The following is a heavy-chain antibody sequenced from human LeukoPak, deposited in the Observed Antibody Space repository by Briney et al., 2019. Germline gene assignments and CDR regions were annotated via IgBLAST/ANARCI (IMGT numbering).Heavy chain of an antibody. CDR1: GFTFSTYA. CDR2: ISGSGGST. CDR3: ARGQDSGSYIDAFDI. Sequence: GGSLRLSCAASGFTFSTYAMNWVRQAPGKGLEWVSDISGSGGSTYYADSVKGRFTISRDNSKNTLYLQMNSLRAEDTAVYYCARGQDSGSYIDAFDIWGQGTMVTVSS. J-gene: IGHJ3*02. D-gene: IGHD1-26*01. V-gene: IGHV3-23*01.